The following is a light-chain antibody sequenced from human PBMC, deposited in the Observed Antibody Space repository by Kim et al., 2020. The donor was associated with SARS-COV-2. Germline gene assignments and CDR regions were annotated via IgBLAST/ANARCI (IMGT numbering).Light chain of an antibody. Sequence: LDPGEEATVTSRAGQIVSSSDLAWYQQKPGQAPRLLVYGASGRATGIPDRFSGSGSGTDFTLTISRLEPEDFAVYYCQQYGSSPYTFGQGTKLEI. CDR3: QQYGSSPYT. J-gene: IGKJ2*01. V-gene: IGKV3-20*01. CDR1: QIVSSSD. CDR2: GAS.